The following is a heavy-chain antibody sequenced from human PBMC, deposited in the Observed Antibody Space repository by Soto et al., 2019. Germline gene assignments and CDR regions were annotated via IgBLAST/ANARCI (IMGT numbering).Heavy chain of an antibody. V-gene: IGHV4-59*08. Sequence: QVQLQESGPGLVKPSETLSLTCTVSGGSISSYYWGWIRQPPGKGLEWIGYIYYSGSTNYNPPLTSRVTLSVDTSKNQFSLKLSSATAADTAVYYCARRYGGNLDYWGQGTLVTVSS. CDR1: GGSISSYY. CDR3: ARRYGGNLDY. CDR2: IYYSGST. D-gene: IGHD1-1*01. J-gene: IGHJ4*02.